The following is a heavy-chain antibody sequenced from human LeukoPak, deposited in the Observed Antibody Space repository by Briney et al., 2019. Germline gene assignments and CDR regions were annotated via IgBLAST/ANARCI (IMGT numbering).Heavy chain of an antibody. V-gene: IGHV4-4*07. Sequence: SETLSLTCTVSGGSISSYYWSWIWQPAGKGLEWIGRIYTSGSTNYNPSLKSRVTISVDKSKNQFSLKLSSVTAADTAVYYCARGGSSGWHNWFDPWGQGTLVTVSS. CDR2: IYTSGST. CDR3: ARGGSSGWHNWFDP. J-gene: IGHJ5*02. D-gene: IGHD6-19*01. CDR1: GGSISSYY.